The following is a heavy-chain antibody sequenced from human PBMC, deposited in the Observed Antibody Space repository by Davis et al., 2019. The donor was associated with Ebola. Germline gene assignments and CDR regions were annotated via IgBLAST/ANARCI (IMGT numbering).Heavy chain of an antibody. D-gene: IGHD3-10*01. CDR2: ISYDGSNK. CDR3: ARGGDTMVRGVIITGWFDP. J-gene: IGHJ5*02. Sequence: GESLKISCAASGFTFSSYWMHWVRQAPGKGLEWVPVISYDGSNKYYADSVKGRFTISRDNSKNTLYLQMNSLRAEDTAVYYCARGGDTMVRGVIITGWFDPWGQGTLVTVSS. CDR1: GFTFSSYW. V-gene: IGHV3-30*03.